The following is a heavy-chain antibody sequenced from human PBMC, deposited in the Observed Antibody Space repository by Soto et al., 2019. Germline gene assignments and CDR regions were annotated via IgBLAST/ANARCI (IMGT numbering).Heavy chain of an antibody. CDR2: ISYDGNNK. V-gene: IGHV3-30-3*01. CDR3: AKWGGKIVLVPPL. J-gene: IGHJ4*02. CDR1: GFTFNSYA. D-gene: IGHD3-16*01. Sequence: GGSLRLSCAASGFTFNSYAMHWVRQAPGKGLEWVSAISYDGNNKYYADSVRGRFTISRDNSKNTLYLQMNSLRVEDTAVYYCAKWGGKIVLVPPLWGQGALVTVSS.